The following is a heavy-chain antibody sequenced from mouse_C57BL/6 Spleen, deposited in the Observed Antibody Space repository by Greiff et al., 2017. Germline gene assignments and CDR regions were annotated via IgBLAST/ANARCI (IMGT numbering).Heavy chain of an antibody. CDR3: ARPSIYYYGSSYEYALGY. Sequence: VQLQQSGPELVKPGASVKISCKASGYSFTGYYMNWVKQSPGKSLEWIGEINPSTGGTTYNQKFKAKATLTVDKSSSTAYMQLNSLTSEDSAVYYCARPSIYYYGSSYEYALGYWGQVTSVTVSS. CDR2: INPSTGGT. CDR1: GYSFTGYY. J-gene: IGHJ4*01. D-gene: IGHD1-1*01. V-gene: IGHV1-42*01.